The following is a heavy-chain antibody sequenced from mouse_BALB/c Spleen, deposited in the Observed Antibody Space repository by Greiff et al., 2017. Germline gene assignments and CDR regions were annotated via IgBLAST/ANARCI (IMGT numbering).Heavy chain of an antibody. J-gene: IGHJ4*01. Sequence: VKLMESGPSLVQPSQSLSITCTVSGFSLTSYGVHWVRQSPGKGLEWLGVIWRGGSTDYNAAFMSRLSITKDNSKSQVFFKMNSLQADDTAIYYCAKSGYDVDYYAMDYWGQGTSVTASS. CDR3: AKSGYDVDYYAMDY. V-gene: IGHV2-5-1*01. CDR2: IWRGGST. D-gene: IGHD2-2*01. CDR1: GFSLTSYG.